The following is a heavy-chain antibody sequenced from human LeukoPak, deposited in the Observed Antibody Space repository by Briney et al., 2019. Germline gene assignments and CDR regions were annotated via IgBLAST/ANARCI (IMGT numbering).Heavy chain of an antibody. J-gene: IGHJ6*03. Sequence: ASVKVSCKASGYTFTAYYMHWVRQAPGQGLEWMGWIDSKNGDTKYAQKFQSRLTITRDTSIGIAYMELRSLISDDTAVYYCAKLPPMYSSGWYWSDYYMDVWGKGTTVTVSS. CDR2: IDSKNGDT. CDR3: AKLPPMYSSGWYWSDYYMDV. CDR1: GYTFTAYY. D-gene: IGHD6-19*01. V-gene: IGHV1-2*02.